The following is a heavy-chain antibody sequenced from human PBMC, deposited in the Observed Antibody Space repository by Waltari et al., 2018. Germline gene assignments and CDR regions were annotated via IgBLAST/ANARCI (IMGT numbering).Heavy chain of an antibody. V-gene: IGHV4-59*11. CDR3: ARGVPAAAGSIDYFDY. CDR2: IYYSGST. J-gene: IGHJ4*02. CDR1: GGSISSHY. D-gene: IGHD6-13*01. Sequence: QVQLQESGPGLVKPSETLSLTCTVSGGSISSHYWSWIRQPPGKGLEWIGYIYYSGSTNYNPSLKSRVTISVDTSKNQFSLKLSSVTAADTAVYYCARGVPAAAGSIDYFDYWGQGTLVTVSS.